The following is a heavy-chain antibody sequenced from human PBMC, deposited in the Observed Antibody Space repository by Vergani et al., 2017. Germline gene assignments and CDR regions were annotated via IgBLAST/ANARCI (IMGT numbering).Heavy chain of an antibody. Sequence: QVQLQESGPGLVKPSQTLSLTCTVSGGPISSGSYYWSWIRQPAGKGLEWIGRIYTSGRTNYNPSLKSRVTMSVDTSKNQFSLKLSSVTAADTAVYYCLLSGSHAVENYFDYWGQGTLVTVSS. J-gene: IGHJ4*02. CDR1: GGPISSGSYY. CDR2: IYTSGRT. D-gene: IGHD1-26*01. CDR3: LLSGSHAVENYFDY. V-gene: IGHV4-61*02.